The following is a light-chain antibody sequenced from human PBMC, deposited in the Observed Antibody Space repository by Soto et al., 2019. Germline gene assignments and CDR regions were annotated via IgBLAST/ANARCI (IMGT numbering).Light chain of an antibody. CDR3: QAWDNNTWV. Sequence: SYELTQPPSVSVSPGQTASITCSGDKLGEKYACWYQQKPGQSPVLLIYQDTKRPSGIPGRFSGSNSGNTATLTVSGTQAMDEADYYCQAWDNNTWVFGGGTKLTVL. CDR1: KLGEKY. V-gene: IGLV3-1*01. J-gene: IGLJ2*01. CDR2: QDT.